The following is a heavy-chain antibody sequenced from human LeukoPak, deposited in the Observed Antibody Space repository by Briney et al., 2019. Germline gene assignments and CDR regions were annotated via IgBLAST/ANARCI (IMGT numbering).Heavy chain of an antibody. CDR3: ASEIVGGLLGGNLRDGAFDL. CDR2: ISTSATTM. D-gene: IGHD4-23*01. V-gene: IGHV3-48*04. Sequence: GGSLRLSCAASGFTFSNRRMNWVRQAPGKGLEWLSFISTSATTMYYADSVKGRFIISRDNAKNSLYLQMNSLRPEDTAVYFRASEIVGGLLGGNLRDGAFDLWGQGTIVTVSS. J-gene: IGHJ3*01. CDR1: GFTFSNRR.